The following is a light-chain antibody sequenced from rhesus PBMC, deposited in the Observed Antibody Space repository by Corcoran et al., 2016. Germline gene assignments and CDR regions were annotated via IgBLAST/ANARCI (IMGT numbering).Light chain of an antibody. J-gene: IGKJ1*01. Sequence: EIVLTQSPATLSLSPGERATLSCRASQSVSRRLAWYQQKPGPAPRLLIFDVSTRATGIPDRFSGSGSGTDFTLTISSLEPEDVGVYYCQQYSNWPWTFGQGTEVEIK. CDR3: QQYSNWPWT. CDR2: DVS. CDR1: QSVSRR. V-gene: IGKV3-35*01.